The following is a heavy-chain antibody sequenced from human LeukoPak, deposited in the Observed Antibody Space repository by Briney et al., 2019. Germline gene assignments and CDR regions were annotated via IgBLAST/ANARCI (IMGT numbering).Heavy chain of an antibody. V-gene: IGHV1-18*01. J-gene: IGHJ4*02. CDR2: ISAYNSNT. CDR3: VRDLGVDTSMIFFDY. D-gene: IGHD5-18*01. Sequence: ASVKVSCKASGYTFTSFGISWVRQAPGQGLEWMGWISAYNSNTKSAQKFQGRVTMTTDTSTSTAYMELRSLRSDDTAVFYCVRDLGVDTSMIFFDYWGQGTLVTVSS. CDR1: GYTFTSFG.